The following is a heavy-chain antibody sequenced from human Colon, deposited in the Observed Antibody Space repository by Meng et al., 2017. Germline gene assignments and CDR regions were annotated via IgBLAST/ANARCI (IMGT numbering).Heavy chain of an antibody. V-gene: IGHV3-30*01. CDR1: GFSFRDFS. CDR3: LKDALHCAGDCYSPGDY. J-gene: IGHJ4*02. Sequence: GESLKISCAASGFSFRDFSMHWVRQAPGKGLEWVAVIPYDGNNKYYAESVKGRFTISRDNSKNTLFLEMNSLRADDTAVYYCLKDALHCAGDCYSPGDYWGQGTLVTVSS. CDR2: IPYDGNNK. D-gene: IGHD2-21*02.